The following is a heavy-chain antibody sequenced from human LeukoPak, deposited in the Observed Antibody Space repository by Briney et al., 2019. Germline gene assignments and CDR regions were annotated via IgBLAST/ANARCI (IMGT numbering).Heavy chain of an antibody. CDR2: ITSGGTGT. D-gene: IGHD2-2*03. J-gene: IGHJ4*02. V-gene: IGHV3-74*03. CDR3: ARLSNYGYHFDS. Sequence: GGSLRLSCAASGFSFTTYWMHWVRQAPGKGLVLVSRITSGGTGTTYADSVKGRFTISRDNDKNTQYLQMNSLRDEDTAVYYCARLSNYGYHFDSWGQGTLVTVSS. CDR1: GFSFTTYW.